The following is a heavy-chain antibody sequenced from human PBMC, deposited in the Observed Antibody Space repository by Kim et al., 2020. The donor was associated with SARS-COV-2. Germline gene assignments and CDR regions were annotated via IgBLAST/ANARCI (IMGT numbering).Heavy chain of an antibody. V-gene: IGHV3-23*01. D-gene: IGHD3-3*01. Sequence: GGSLRLSCAASGFTFSSYVMSWVRQAPGKRLEWVSAISGSGDYTYYADSVKGRFTISRDNSKNTLFLQMNSLRAEDTALYYCAKDVSHITIFGVITRGGMDVWGQGTTVTVSS. CDR2: ISGSGDYT. CDR3: AKDVSHITIFGVITRGGMDV. J-gene: IGHJ6*02. CDR1: GFTFSSYV.